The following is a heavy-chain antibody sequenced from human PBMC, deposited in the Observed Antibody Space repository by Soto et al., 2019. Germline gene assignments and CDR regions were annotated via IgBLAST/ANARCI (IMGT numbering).Heavy chain of an antibody. J-gene: IGHJ3*02. CDR1: DDSIRSSSYY. D-gene: IGHD3-10*01. V-gene: IGHV4-61*01. CDR3: ARRYGSAFDI. CDR2: IYYSGST. Sequence: PSETLSLTCTVSDDSIRSSSYYWRWIRQPPGKGLEWIGYIYYSGSTNYNPSLKSRVTISVDTSKNQFSLKLSSVTAADTAVYYCARRYGSAFDIWGQGTMVTVSS.